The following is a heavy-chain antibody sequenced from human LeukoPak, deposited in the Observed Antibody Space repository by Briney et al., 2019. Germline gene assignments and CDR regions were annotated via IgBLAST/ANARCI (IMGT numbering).Heavy chain of an antibody. J-gene: IGHJ6*03. D-gene: IGHD2-2*01. CDR2: ISSSGSTI. Sequence: GGSLRLSCAASGFTFSDYYMSWIRQAPGEGLEWVSYISSSGSTIYYADSVKGRFTISRDNAKNSLYLQMNSLRAEDTAVYYCARDHPRYCSSTSCPYYYYYMDVWGKGTTVTVSS. V-gene: IGHV3-11*04. CDR1: GFTFSDYY. CDR3: ARDHPRYCSSTSCPYYYYYMDV.